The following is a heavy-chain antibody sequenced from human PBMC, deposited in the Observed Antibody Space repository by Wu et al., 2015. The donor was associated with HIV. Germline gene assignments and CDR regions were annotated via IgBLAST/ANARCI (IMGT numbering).Heavy chain of an antibody. Sequence: QVQLVQSGAEVKKPGSSVKVSCKASGGTFSSYAISWVRQAPGQGLEWMGGIIPIFGTANYAQKFQGRVTITADESTSTAYMELSSLRSEDTAVYYCATSRRATVTPDYYYMDVWGKGTTVTVSS. D-gene: IGHD4-11*01. CDR1: GGTFSSYA. V-gene: IGHV1-69*12. CDR2: IIPIFGTA. J-gene: IGHJ6*03. CDR3: ATSRRATVTPDYYYMDV.